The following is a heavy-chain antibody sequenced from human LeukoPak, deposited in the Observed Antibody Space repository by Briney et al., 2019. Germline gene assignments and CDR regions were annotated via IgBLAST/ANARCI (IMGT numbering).Heavy chain of an antibody. V-gene: IGHV3-23*01. D-gene: IGHD2-2*01. CDR3: AKYSSTSLRDYYGMDV. CDR2: ISGGGGST. CDR1: GFTFSSYA. J-gene: IGHJ6*02. Sequence: GGSLRLSCAASGFTFSSYAMSWVRQAPGKGLEWVSAISGGGGSTYYADSVKGRFTISRDNSKNTLYLQMNSLRAEDTAVYYCAKYSSTSLRDYYGMDVWGQGTTVTVSS.